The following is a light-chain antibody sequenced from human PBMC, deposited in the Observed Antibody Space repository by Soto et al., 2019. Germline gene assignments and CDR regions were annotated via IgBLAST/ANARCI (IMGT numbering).Light chain of an antibody. CDR1: QNISSW. J-gene: IGKJ3*01. CDR2: KAP. CDR3: QQYHLPST. V-gene: IGKV1-5*03. Sequence: DIQMTQSPSTLSAFVGDRVTIACRASQNISSWLAWYQQKPGKAPKILIYKAPTLESGVPARFSGSGSGTAFSLTISSLPPDDFATYYCQQYHLPSTFGPGTKVDL.